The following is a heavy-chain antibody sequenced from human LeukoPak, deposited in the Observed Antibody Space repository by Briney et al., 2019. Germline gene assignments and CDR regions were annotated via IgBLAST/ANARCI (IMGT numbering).Heavy chain of an antibody. CDR1: GASMNTHY. J-gene: IGHJ4*02. D-gene: IGHD5-18*01. Sequence: SETLPLTCAVSGASMNTHYWSWIRQPPGKGPEWIGYMLDTVTTKDNPSLKSRFTLSADTSKNQFSLRLTSVTAADTAVYYCATIKRGNIFGYFDFWGQGIPVTVSS. V-gene: IGHV4-59*11. CDR3: ATIKRGNIFGYFDF. CDR2: MLDTVTT.